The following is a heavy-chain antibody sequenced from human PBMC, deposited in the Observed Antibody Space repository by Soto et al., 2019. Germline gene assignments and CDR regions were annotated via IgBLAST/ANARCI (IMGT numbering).Heavy chain of an antibody. CDR3: TRLAFGSSWYGFDY. CDR2: IKNKAESYAT. V-gene: IGHV3-73*01. Sequence: GGSLRLSCAASGFTFSDYAFHWVRRASGEGLEWVGRIKNKAESYATEYVASVKDRFTISRDDSKNTAYLQMNSLRTEDTAVYYCTRLAFGSSWYGFDYWGQGTLVTVSS. D-gene: IGHD6-13*01. CDR1: GFTFSDYA. J-gene: IGHJ4*02.